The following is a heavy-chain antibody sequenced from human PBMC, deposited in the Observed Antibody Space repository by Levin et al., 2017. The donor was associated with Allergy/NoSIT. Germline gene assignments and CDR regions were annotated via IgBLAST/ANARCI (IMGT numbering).Heavy chain of an antibody. J-gene: IGHJ3*02. Sequence: SQTLSLTCAVTGASISSGGHYWTWIRQHPGKGLEWIGHIYHTGTTSLNPSLESRVAVSVDTSENQISLELSSVTAADPAVYYCARVGDRYDAFDIWGQGTAVSVSS. CDR1: GASISSGGHY. CDR2: IYHTGTT. D-gene: IGHD3-16*01. V-gene: IGHV4-31*02. CDR3: ARVGDRYDAFDI.